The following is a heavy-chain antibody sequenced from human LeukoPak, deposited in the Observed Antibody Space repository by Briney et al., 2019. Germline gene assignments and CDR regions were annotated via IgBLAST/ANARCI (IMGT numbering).Heavy chain of an antibody. CDR1: GFTFSSYA. V-gene: IGHV3-30-3*01. Sequence: GGSLRLSCAASGFTFSSYAMHWVRQAPGKGLEWVAVISYDGSNKYYADSVKGRFTISRDNSKNTLYLQMNSLRAEDTAVYYCAKGSSWYLKVDYWGQGTLVTVSS. CDR3: AKGSSWYLKVDY. CDR2: ISYDGSNK. D-gene: IGHD6-13*01. J-gene: IGHJ4*02.